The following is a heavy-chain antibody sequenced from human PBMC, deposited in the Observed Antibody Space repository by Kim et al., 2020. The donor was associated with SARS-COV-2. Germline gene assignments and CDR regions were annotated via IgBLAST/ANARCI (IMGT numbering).Heavy chain of an antibody. V-gene: IGHV1-2*06. CDR2: INPNSGGT. J-gene: IGHJ4*02. CDR3: ARISGYYYDSSGYSHTPVDY. D-gene: IGHD3-22*01. CDR1: GYTFTGYY. Sequence: ASVKVSCKASGYTFTGYYMHWVRQAPGQGLEWMGRINPNSGGTNYAQKFQGRVTMTRDTSISTAYMELSRLRSDDTAVYYCARISGYYYDSSGYSHTPVDYWGQGTLVTVSS.